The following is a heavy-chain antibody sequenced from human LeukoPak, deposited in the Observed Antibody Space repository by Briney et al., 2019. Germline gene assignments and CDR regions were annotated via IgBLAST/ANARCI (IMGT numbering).Heavy chain of an antibody. D-gene: IGHD4-17*01. CDR1: GGTFSSYA. CDR3: ARVTQTDYDFDY. CDR2: IIPIFDST. Sequence: SVKVSCKAFGGTFSSYAFSWVRQAPGQGLEWMGGIIPIFDSTNYAQKFRGRVTMTTDTSTSTAYMELRSLRSDDTAVYYCARVTQTDYDFDYWGQGTLVTVSS. V-gene: IGHV1-69*05. J-gene: IGHJ4*02.